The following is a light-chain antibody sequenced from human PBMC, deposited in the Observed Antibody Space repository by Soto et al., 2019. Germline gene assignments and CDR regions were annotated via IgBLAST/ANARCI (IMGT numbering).Light chain of an antibody. J-gene: IGKJ3*01. CDR1: QDTSNY. Sequence: DIQMTQSPSSLSASVGDRVTITCQASQDTSNYLNWYQQKPGKAPKLLIYDASNLETGVPSRFSGSGSGTQFTFTINSLQPEDIAVYYCQQYDNFPITFGPGTKVDI. CDR2: DAS. CDR3: QQYDNFPIT. V-gene: IGKV1-33*01.